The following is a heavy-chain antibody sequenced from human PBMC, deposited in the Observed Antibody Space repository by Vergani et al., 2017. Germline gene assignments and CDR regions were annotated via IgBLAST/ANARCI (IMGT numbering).Heavy chain of an antibody. J-gene: IGHJ5*02. D-gene: IGHD6-6*01. CDR1: GFTSAGYA. Sequence: EVQLEESGGGLVLPGRSLRLSCVASGFTSAGYAMHWVRQAPGKGLEWVSGISWNSNSIGYAASVKGRFTISRDNPKNSLYLQMNSLRAEDTALYYCAKDLGTSSGGGWFDPWGQGTLVTVSS. CDR2: ISWNSNSI. CDR3: AKDLGTSSGGGWFDP. V-gene: IGHV3-9*02.